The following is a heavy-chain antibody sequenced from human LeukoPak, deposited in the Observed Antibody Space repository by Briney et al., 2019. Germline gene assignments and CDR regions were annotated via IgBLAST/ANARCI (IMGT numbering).Heavy chain of an antibody. V-gene: IGHV4-34*01. Sequence: GSLRLSCAASGFTFSSYSMNWVRQAPGKGLEWIGEIYQTGITNYNPPLKSRLTLSVDTSKNQFSLKLRSVTAADTAVYYCARVVCNGGTCHSDFDYWSQGTQVTVSS. J-gene: IGHJ4*02. CDR1: GFTFSSYS. D-gene: IGHD2-15*01. CDR3: ARVVCNGGTCHSDFDY. CDR2: IYQTGIT.